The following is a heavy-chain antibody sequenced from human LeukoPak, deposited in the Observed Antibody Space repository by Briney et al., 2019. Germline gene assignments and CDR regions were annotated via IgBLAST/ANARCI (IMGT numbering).Heavy chain of an antibody. CDR2: ISWNSGSI. V-gene: IGHV3-9*01. Sequence: GGSLRLSCAASGFTFDDYAMHWVRQAPGKGLEWVSGISWNSGSIGYADSVKGRFTISRDNAKNSLYLQMNSLRAEDTALYYCAKARITMVRGVHFDYWGQGTLVTVSS. CDR3: AKARITMVRGVHFDY. D-gene: IGHD3-10*01. J-gene: IGHJ4*02. CDR1: GFTFDDYA.